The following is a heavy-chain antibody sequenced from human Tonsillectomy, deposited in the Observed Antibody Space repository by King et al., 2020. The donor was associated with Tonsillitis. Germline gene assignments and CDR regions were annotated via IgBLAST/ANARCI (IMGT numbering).Heavy chain of an antibody. CDR1: GFTFSSYA. V-gene: IGHV3-64D*06. CDR3: VKERSPRGAFDI. J-gene: IGHJ3*02. Sequence: VQLVESGGGLVQPGGSLRLSCSASGFTFSSYAMHWVRQAPGKGLKKVSAIGSNGGNTYTADSVKGRFTISRDNSKNTLYLQMSSLRTEDTALYYCVKERSPRGAFDIWGQGTVVTVSS. CDR2: IGSNGGNT. D-gene: IGHD1-26*01.